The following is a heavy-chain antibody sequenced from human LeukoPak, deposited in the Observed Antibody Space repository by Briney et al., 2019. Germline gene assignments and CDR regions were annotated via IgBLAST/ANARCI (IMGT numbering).Heavy chain of an antibody. CDR3: ARGATTTGDFAY. CDR1: GGALTSGGNY. J-gene: IGHJ4*02. V-gene: IGHV4-31*01. CDR2: MSDSGNT. Sequence: PSQTLSLTCPVSGGALTSGGNYWRWLRQHPGTGLEWFGYMSDSGNTYYNPSLKSPVTIPDQTSKNQFSLTHRPLTAADTAIYFCARGATTTGDFAYGGRGTLVTVSS. D-gene: IGHD1-14*01.